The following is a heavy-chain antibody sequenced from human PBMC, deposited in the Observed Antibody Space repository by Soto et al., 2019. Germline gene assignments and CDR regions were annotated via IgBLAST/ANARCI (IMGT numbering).Heavy chain of an antibody. CDR2: IYYSGST. CDR3: ASHTPASSISDH. V-gene: IGHV4-39*01. D-gene: IGHD2-15*01. J-gene: IGHJ4*02. Sequence: QLQLQESGPGLVKPSETLSLTCTVSGGSISSSSYYWGWIRQPPGKGLEWIGSIYYSGSTYYNPSLKSRVTISVDTSKNQFSLKLSSVTAADTAVYYCASHTPASSISDHWGQGTLVTVSS. CDR1: GGSISSSSYY.